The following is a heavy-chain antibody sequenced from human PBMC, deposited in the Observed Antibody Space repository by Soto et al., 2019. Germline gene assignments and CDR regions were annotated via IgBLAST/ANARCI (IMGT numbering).Heavy chain of an antibody. J-gene: IGHJ4*02. V-gene: IGHV5-10-1*01. CDR1: GYSFADYW. CDR3: ARQIYDSDTGPNFQYYFDS. D-gene: IGHD3-22*01. CDR2: IDPSGSQT. Sequence: GESLKISCKGSGYSFADYWITWVRQKPGKGLEWMGRIDPSGSQTYYSPSFRGHVTISVTKSITTVFLQWSSLRASDTAMYYCARQIYDSDTGPNFQYYFDSWGQGTPVTVSS.